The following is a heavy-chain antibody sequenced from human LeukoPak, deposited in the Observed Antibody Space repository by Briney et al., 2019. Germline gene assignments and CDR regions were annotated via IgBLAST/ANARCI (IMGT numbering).Heavy chain of an antibody. V-gene: IGHV4-39*07. CDR3: AREGAPNPLRNIDY. CDR2: IYYSGST. CDR1: GGSISSSSYY. J-gene: IGHJ4*02. D-gene: IGHD5-12*01. Sequence: SETLSLTCTVSGGSISSSSYYWGWIRQPPGKGLEWIGSIYYSGSTYYNPSLKSRVTISVDTSKNQFSLKLSSVTAADTAVYYFAREGAPNPLRNIDYWGQGTLVTVSS.